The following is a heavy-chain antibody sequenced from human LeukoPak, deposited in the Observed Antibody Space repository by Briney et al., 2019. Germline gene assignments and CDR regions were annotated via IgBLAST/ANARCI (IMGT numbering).Heavy chain of an antibody. CDR1: GYSISSGYY. V-gene: IGHV4-38-2*01. CDR3: ARLLYCSSTSCYMAFDY. D-gene: IGHD2-2*02. CDR2: IYHSGST. J-gene: IGHJ4*02. Sequence: TSETLSLTCAVSGYSISSGYYWGWIRQPPGKGLEWIGSIYHSGSTYYNPSLKSRVTISVDTSKNQFSLKLSSVTAAETAVYYCARLLYCSSTSCYMAFDYWGQGNLVTVSS.